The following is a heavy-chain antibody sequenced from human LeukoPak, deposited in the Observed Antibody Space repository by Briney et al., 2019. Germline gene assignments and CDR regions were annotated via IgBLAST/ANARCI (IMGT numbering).Heavy chain of an antibody. CDR1: GFTFSSYA. D-gene: IGHD2-15*01. V-gene: IGHV3-23*01. Sequence: GGSLRLSCAASGFTFSSYAMSWVRQAPGKGLEWVSAISGSGDSTYYADSVKGRFTISRDNSKNTLYLQMNSLRAEDTAVYYCARPSKDIVVVVAAQLDYWGQGTLVTVSS. J-gene: IGHJ4*02. CDR3: ARPSKDIVVVVAAQLDY. CDR2: ISGSGDST.